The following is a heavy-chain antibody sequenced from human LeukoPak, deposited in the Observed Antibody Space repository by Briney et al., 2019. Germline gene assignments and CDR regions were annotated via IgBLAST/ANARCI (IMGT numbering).Heavy chain of an antibody. CDR3: ARRYDSRLGHNFDI. Sequence: PGGSLRLSCAASGFTFSSYGMHWVRQAPGKGLEWVAFIRYDGSNKYYADSVEGRFTISRDNAKNSLYLQMNSLRAEDTAVYYCARRYDSRLGHNFDIWGQGTMVTVSS. J-gene: IGHJ3*02. CDR1: GFTFSSYG. D-gene: IGHD3-22*01. CDR2: IRYDGSNK. V-gene: IGHV3-33*08.